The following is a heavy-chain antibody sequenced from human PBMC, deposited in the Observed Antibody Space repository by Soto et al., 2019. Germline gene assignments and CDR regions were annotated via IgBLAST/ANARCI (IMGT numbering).Heavy chain of an antibody. Sequence: DCWGWIRQPPGKGLEWIGSMDYSGSTYYNPSLKSRVTISVDTSKNQFSLKLSSLTAADTAVYYCATRPSLRPFDCRCQPTLVT. CDR3: ATRPSLRPFDC. V-gene: IGHV4-39*01. CDR1: DC. J-gene: IGHJ4*02. CDR2: MDYSGST.